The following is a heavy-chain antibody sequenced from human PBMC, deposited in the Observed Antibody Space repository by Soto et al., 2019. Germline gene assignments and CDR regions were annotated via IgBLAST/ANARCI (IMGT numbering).Heavy chain of an antibody. V-gene: IGHV3-30*18. CDR2: ISYDGSNK. CDR1: GFTFSSYG. CDR3: AKDLIHCSSTSCQLYYYYYGMDV. Sequence: QVQLVESGGGVVQPGRSLRLSCAASGFTFSSYGMHWVRQAPGKGLEWVAVISYDGSNKYYADSVKGRFTISRDNSKDTLYLQMNSLRAEDTAVYYCAKDLIHCSSTSCQLYYYYYGMDVWCQGSTVTVSS. J-gene: IGHJ6*02. D-gene: IGHD2-2*01.